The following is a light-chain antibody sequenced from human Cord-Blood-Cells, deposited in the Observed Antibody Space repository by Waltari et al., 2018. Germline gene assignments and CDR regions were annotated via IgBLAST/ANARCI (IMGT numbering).Light chain of an antibody. CDR3: SSYAGSNNFV. J-gene: IGLJ1*01. CDR2: EVS. Sequence: QSALTQPPSASGPPGQSVTISRPGTSSDVGGYNYASWYQQHPGKAPKLMIYEVSKRPSGVPDRFSGSKSGNTASLTVSGLQAEDEADYYCSSYAGSNNFVFGTGTKVTVL. CDR1: SSDVGGYNY. V-gene: IGLV2-8*01.